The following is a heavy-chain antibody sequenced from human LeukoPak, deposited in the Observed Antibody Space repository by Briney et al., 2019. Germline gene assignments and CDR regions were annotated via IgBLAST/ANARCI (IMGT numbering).Heavy chain of an antibody. Sequence: GGSLRLSCAASGFTFSSNYMSWVRHAPGKGLEWVSVIYSGGTTYYADSVKGRFTISRDNSKNTLYLQMNSLRAEDTAVYYCAKAREGIYGTAHYYSCWFFDLWGRGTLVTVSS. D-gene: IGHD1-1*01. CDR2: IYSGGTT. J-gene: IGHJ2*01. CDR1: GFTFSSNY. V-gene: IGHV3-53*01. CDR3: AKAREGIYGTAHYYSCWFFDL.